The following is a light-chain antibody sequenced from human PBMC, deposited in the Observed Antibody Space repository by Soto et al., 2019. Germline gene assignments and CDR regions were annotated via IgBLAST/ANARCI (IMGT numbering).Light chain of an antibody. CDR3: TSYTTSKTFV. Sequence: QSALTQPASVSGSPGQAITVSCSGTSSDIGAHNFVSWYQQHPGKAPKLIIYEVINRPSGVSDRFSGSKSGNTASLTISGLQSEDEADYYCTSYTTSKTFVFGSGTTVTVL. CDR2: EVI. V-gene: IGLV2-14*03. CDR1: SSDIGAHNF. J-gene: IGLJ1*01.